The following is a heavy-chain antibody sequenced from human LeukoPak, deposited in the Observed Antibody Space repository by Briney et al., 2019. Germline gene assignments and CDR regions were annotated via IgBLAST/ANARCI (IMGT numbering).Heavy chain of an antibody. CDR3: ARAGTSGGLCDY. CDR1: GGSISSYF. Sequence: SETLSLTCTVSGGSISSYFWSWIRQPAGKGLEWIGRIYTSGSTRYNPSLQSRVTMSLDTSKNQLSLKLGSVTAADTAVYYCARAGTSGGLCDYWGQGTLVTVSS. J-gene: IGHJ4*02. CDR2: IYTSGST. D-gene: IGHD1-14*01. V-gene: IGHV4-4*07.